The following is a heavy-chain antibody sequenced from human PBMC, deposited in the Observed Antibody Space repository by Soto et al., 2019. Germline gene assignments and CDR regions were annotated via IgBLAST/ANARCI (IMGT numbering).Heavy chain of an antibody. D-gene: IGHD2-15*01. J-gene: IGHJ5*02. Sequence: SENLSLTCTVSGYSISSGYHWAWIRQPPGKGLEWLGSVHYSGNTYYNPSLKSRLTISVEKSKNQFSLNLSSVTAADTAVYYCARQDRVVAEGRWFDPWGQGTLVTVSS. CDR2: VHYSGNT. V-gene: IGHV4-38-2*02. CDR3: ARQDRVVAEGRWFDP. CDR1: GYSISSGYH.